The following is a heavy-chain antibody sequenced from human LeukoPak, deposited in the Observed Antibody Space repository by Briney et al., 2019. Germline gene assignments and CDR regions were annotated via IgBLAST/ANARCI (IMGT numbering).Heavy chain of an antibody. CDR3: ARHSGNSGSYYFDY. CDR1: GFTVSSNS. Sequence: PGGSLRLSGEASGFTVSSNSVSWVRQAPGKGLEWXXLIYGGGSTYYADSVKGRFTISRDNSKNTLYLQMNSLRPEDTAVYYCARHSGNSGSYYFDYWGQGTLVTVSS. D-gene: IGHD5-12*01. V-gene: IGHV3-53*01. J-gene: IGHJ4*02. CDR2: IYGGGST.